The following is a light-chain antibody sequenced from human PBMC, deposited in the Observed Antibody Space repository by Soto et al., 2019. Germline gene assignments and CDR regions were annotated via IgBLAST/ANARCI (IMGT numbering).Light chain of an antibody. Sequence: EIVMTQSPATLSVSPGERATLSCRASQSVSSNLAWYQQKPGQAPRLLIYNASTRATGIPARFSGSGSGTEFTLTIGSLQSEDFAVYYCQQYNNWPGTFGQWTKLEIK. CDR3: QQYNNWPGT. J-gene: IGKJ2*02. CDR2: NAS. CDR1: QSVSSN. V-gene: IGKV3-15*01.